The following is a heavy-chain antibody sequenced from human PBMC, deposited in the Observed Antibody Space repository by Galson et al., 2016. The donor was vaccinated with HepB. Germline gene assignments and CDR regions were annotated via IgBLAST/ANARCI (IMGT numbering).Heavy chain of an antibody. CDR2: IHDSGST. V-gene: IGHV4-34*09. J-gene: IGHJ4*02. CDR3: ARDRSSGSGSFGY. CDR1: GGSFSGYY. Sequence: TLSLTCVVYGGSFSGYYWSWIRQPPGKGLEWIGEIHDSGSTNYNPSLKSRVTISVDTSKNQLSLKLSSVTAADTAVYFCARDRSSGSGSFGYWGQGTLVTVSS. D-gene: IGHD3-10*01.